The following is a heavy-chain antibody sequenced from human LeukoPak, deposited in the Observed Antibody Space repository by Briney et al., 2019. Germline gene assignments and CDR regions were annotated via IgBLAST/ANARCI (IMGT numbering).Heavy chain of an antibody. CDR3: AKDRMVYGY. D-gene: IGHD2-8*01. CDR2: ISGSGDKT. J-gene: IGHJ4*02. CDR1: GFTFSSYA. Sequence: GGSLRLSCAASGFTFSSYAMSWVRQAPGKGLEWVSAISGSGDKTYYADSVKGRFTVSRDNSKNTLYLQMNSLRGEDTAVYYCAKDRMVYGYWGQGTLVAVSS. V-gene: IGHV3-23*01.